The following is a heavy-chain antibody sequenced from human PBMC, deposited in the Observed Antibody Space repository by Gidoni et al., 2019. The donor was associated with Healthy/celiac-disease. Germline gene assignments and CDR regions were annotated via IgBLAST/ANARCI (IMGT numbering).Heavy chain of an antibody. Sequence: QVQLVQSGAEVKKPGSSVKVSCKASGGTFSSYAISWVPKAPGQGLEWMGGIIPICGTANYAQKFHGRVTITADESTSTAYMELSSLRSEDTAVYYCARHTTRPHSFMENYYYYGMDVWGQGTTVTVSS. V-gene: IGHV1-69*01. CDR3: ARHTTRPHSFMENYYYYGMDV. CDR1: GGTFSSYA. CDR2: IIPICGTA. J-gene: IGHJ6*02. D-gene: IGHD3-3*01.